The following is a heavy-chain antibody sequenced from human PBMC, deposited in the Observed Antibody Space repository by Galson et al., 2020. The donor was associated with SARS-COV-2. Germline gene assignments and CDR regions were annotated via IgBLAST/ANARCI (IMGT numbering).Heavy chain of an antibody. V-gene: IGHV3-23*01. CDR2: ISGSGGST. CDR3: AKSGRQQLVLDAFDI. J-gene: IGHJ3*02. D-gene: IGHD6-13*01. CDR1: GFTFSSYA. Sequence: GESLKISCAASGFTFSSYAMSWVRQAPGKGLEWVSAISGSGGSTYYADSVKGRFTISRDNSKNTLYLQMNSLRAEDTAVYYCAKSGRQQLVLDAFDIWGQGTMVTVSS.